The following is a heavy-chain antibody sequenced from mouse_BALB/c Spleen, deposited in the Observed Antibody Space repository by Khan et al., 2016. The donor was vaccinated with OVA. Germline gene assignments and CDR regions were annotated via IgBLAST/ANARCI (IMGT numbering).Heavy chain of an antibody. Sequence: VQLKQSGPELVKPGASVKMSCKASGYTFTSFVMHWVKQKPGQGLEWIGYIHPYNDGSRYNENFKGKATLTSDKSSSTAYMELSSLTSEGSAVYYCARGFYDDYDGWYFDVWGAGTTVTVSS. CDR3: ARGFYDDYDGWYFDV. D-gene: IGHD2-4*01. CDR2: IHPYNDGS. CDR1: GYTFTSFV. J-gene: IGHJ1*01. V-gene: IGHV1S136*01.